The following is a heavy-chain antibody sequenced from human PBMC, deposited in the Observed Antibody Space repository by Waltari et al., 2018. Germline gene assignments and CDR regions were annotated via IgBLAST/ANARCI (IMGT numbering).Heavy chain of an antibody. V-gene: IGHV1-69*13. J-gene: IGHJ4*02. CDR3: ASGPGAPYYFDY. CDR2: IIPILGTA. D-gene: IGHD1-26*01. CDR1: GGTFSSYA. Sequence: QVQLVQSAAEVKKPGSSVKVSCKASGGTFSSYAITCGRQAPGHGLEWMGGIIPILGTANYAQKFQGRVTITADESTRTAYMELSSLRSEDTAVYYCASGPGAPYYFDYWGQGTLVTVSS.